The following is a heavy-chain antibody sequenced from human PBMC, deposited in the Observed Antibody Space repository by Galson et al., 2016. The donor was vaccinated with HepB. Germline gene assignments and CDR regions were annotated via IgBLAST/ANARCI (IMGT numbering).Heavy chain of an antibody. CDR1: GFPFNHYW. J-gene: IGHJ5*02. CDR3: ARVRNDCGGDCYDGSTYWFDP. V-gene: IGHV3-7*01. CDR2: IKHDGSEQ. Sequence: SLRLSCAASGFPFNHYWMSWVRQAPGKGLEWVANIKHDGSEQYSVDSVKGRFTISRENAQNSLYLQMYSLRVEDTSVYYCARVRNDCGGDCYDGSTYWFDPWGQGTLVTVSS. D-gene: IGHD2-21*02.